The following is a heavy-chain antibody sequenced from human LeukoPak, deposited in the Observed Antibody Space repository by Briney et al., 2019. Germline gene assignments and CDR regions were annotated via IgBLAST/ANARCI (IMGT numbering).Heavy chain of an antibody. J-gene: IGHJ4*02. CDR2: IIPIFGTA. Sequence: GASVKVSCKASGGTFSSYAISWVRQAPGQGLEWMGGIIPIFGTANYAQKFQGRVTITADESTSTAYMELSSLRSEDTAVYYCARSAQYVWGSYRSVFYLADYWGQGTLVTVSS. V-gene: IGHV1-69*13. D-gene: IGHD3-16*02. CDR1: GGTFSSYA. CDR3: ARSAQYVWGSYRSVFYLADY.